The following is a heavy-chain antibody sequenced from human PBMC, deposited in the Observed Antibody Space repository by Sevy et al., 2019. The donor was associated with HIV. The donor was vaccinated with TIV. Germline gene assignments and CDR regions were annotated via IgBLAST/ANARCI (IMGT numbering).Heavy chain of an antibody. CDR1: GESFSGFY. J-gene: IGHJ4*02. CDR2: IIPAGIT. V-gene: IGHV4-34*01. CDR3: ARGQWEHTY. D-gene: IGHD1-26*01. Sequence: SETLSLTCAVYGESFSGFYWSWIRHPPGKGLEWIGDIIPAGITNYNPSLKSRVTISIDTSKNQFSLKMNSVTAADTAVYYCARGQWEHTYWGQGTQVTVSS.